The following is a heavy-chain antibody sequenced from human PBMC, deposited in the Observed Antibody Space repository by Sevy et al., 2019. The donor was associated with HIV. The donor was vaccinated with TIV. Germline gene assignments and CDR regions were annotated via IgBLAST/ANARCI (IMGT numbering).Heavy chain of an antibody. Sequence: GGSLSLSCSASGFTFSNYAMHWVRQAPGKGLEWVGFISYDGSNKYYADSVKGRLTISRDNGNNTLYLQMNSLGAEDTAVYYCAKDYRVLLITTIDYWGQGTLVTVSS. CDR3: AKDYRVLLITTIDY. CDR1: GFTFSNYA. D-gene: IGHD3-22*01. CDR2: ISYDGSNK. J-gene: IGHJ4*02. V-gene: IGHV3-30*18.